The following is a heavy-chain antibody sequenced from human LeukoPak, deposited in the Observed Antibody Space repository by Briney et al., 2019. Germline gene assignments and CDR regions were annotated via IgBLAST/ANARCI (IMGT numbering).Heavy chain of an antibody. CDR3: ASIGERYLQTEHYFHH. D-gene: IGHD3-3*02. CDR1: GFTSSNYA. CDR2: ISYDESNK. V-gene: IGHV3-30*04. Sequence: GGSLRLSCAASGFTSSNYAMHWVRQAPGKGLEWVAIISYDESNKYYADSVKDRFTISRDNSKNTLYLQMNSLRAEDTAVYYCASIGERYLQTEHYFHHWGQGTLVTVSS. J-gene: IGHJ1*01.